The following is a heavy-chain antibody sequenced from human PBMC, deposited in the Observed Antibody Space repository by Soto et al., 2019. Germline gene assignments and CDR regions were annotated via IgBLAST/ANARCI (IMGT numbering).Heavy chain of an antibody. CDR1: GYSFTSYW. CDR2: IYPGDSDT. V-gene: IGHV5-51*01. J-gene: IGHJ6*02. CDR3: AGGGVRGVITRTRDYYGMDV. Sequence: PGESLKISCQGSGYSFTSYWSGWVRQMPGKGLEWMGIIYPGDSDTRYSPSFQGQVTISADKSISTAYLQWSSLKASDTAMYYCAGGGVRGVITRTRDYYGMDVWGQGTTVTVSS. D-gene: IGHD3-10*01.